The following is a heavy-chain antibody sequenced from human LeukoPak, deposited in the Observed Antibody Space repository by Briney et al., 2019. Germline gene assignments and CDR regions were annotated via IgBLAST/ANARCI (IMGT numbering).Heavy chain of an antibody. Sequence: GASVKVSCKASGYTFTGYYMHWVRQAPGQGLEWMGIINPSGGFTSYAQKFQGRVTVTRDMSTSTVYMELSDLRSEDTAVYYCARDQSGEWDLLSGWWFDPWGQGTLVTVSS. CDR2: INPSGGFT. V-gene: IGHV1-46*01. CDR3: ARDQSGEWDLLSGWWFDP. D-gene: IGHD1-26*01. J-gene: IGHJ5*02. CDR1: GYTFTGYY.